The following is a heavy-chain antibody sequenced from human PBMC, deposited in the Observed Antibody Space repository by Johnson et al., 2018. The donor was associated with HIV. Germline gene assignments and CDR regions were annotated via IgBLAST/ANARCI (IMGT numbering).Heavy chain of an antibody. CDR1: GFTFSSYA. CDR3: AREGRPWGPDAFDI. V-gene: IGHV3-48*01. D-gene: IGHD3-16*01. J-gene: IGHJ3*02. CDR2: ISSSGGTI. Sequence: VQLVESGGGVVQPGRSLRLSCAASGFTFSSYAMHWVRQAPGKGLEWVSYISSSGGTIYYADSVKGRFSISRDNSKNTLYLQMNSLRAEDTAVYYCAREGRPWGPDAFDIWGQGTMVTVSS.